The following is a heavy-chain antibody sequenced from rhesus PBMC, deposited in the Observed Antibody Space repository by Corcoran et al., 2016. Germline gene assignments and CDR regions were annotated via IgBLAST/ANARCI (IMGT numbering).Heavy chain of an antibody. V-gene: IGHV4-160*01. D-gene: IGHD3-16*01. CDR2: IESSGST. CDR3: ARDVLNAFDF. CDR1: GGSFSGYW. J-gene: IGHJ3*01. Sequence: QLQLQESGPGLVKPSETLSLPCAVSGGSFSGYWWRWFRQPPGKGLEGIGRIESSGSTDSNPSLKSRVTISRDTSKNQFSLKLSSVTAADTAVYYCARDVLNAFDFWGQGLRVTVSS.